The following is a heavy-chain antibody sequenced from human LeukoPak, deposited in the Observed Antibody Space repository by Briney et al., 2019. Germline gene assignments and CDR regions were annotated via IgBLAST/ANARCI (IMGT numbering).Heavy chain of an antibody. CDR1: GFTFSGSA. CDR3: TVYYDSSGYLPFDY. CDR2: IRSKANSYAT. Sequence: GGSLRLSCAASGFTFSGSAMHWVRQASGKGLEWVGRIRSKANSYATAYAAWVKGRFTSAREEEKKQAYLQMNSLKTEDTAVYYCTVYYDSSGYLPFDYWGQGTLVTVSS. V-gene: IGHV3-73*01. D-gene: IGHD3-22*01. J-gene: IGHJ4*02.